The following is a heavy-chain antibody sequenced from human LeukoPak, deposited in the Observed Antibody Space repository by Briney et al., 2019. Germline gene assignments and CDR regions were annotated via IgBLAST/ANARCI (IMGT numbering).Heavy chain of an antibody. Sequence: GGSLRLSCAASGFTFSSYAMSWVRQAPGKGLEWVSAISGSGGSTYYADSVKGRSTISRDNSKNTLYLQMNSLRAEDTAVYYCAKARSSGTYYFDYWGQGTLVTVSS. CDR3: AKARSSGTYYFDY. CDR1: GFTFSSYA. J-gene: IGHJ4*02. V-gene: IGHV3-23*01. CDR2: ISGSGGST. D-gene: IGHD1-26*01.